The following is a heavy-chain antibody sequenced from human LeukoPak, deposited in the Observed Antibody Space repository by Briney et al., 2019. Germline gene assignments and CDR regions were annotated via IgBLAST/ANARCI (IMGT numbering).Heavy chain of an antibody. D-gene: IGHD6-19*01. CDR1: GFTFSSYS. Sequence: PGGSLRLSCAASGFTFSSYSMNWVRQAPGKGLEWASSISGNSIYIYYADSVKGRFTISRDNAKNSLYLQMNSLRVADTAVYYCASFETVAAKPFDYWGQGTLVTVSS. CDR2: ISGNSIYI. CDR3: ASFETVAAKPFDY. V-gene: IGHV3-21*01. J-gene: IGHJ4*02.